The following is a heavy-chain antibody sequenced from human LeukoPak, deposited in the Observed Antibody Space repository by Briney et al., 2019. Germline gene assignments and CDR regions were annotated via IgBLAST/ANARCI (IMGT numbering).Heavy chain of an antibody. CDR1: GGTFSSYT. CDR2: IIPILGIA. D-gene: IGHD3-3*01. CDR3: ARDLDYDFWSGRDPNWFDP. Sequence: SVKVSCKASGGTFSSYTISWVRQAPGQGLEWMGRIIPILGIANYAQRFQGRVTITADKSTSTAYMELSSLRSEDTAVYYCARDLDYDFWSGRDPNWFDPWGQGTLVTVSS. V-gene: IGHV1-69*04. J-gene: IGHJ5*02.